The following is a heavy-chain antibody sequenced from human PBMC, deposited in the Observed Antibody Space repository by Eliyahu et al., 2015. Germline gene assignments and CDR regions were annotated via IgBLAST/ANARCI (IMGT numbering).Heavy chain of an antibody. CDR1: GXXFSSYA. D-gene: IGHD2-2*01. CDR3: TRGGEEHQLQSRPFDY. Sequence: QVQLVQSGAEVKRPGSSVKVSCXASGXXFSSYAISWVRQAPGXGLEWMGGXIPIFGTANYAQKFQGRVTITADESTRTAYMELSSLRSEDAAIYYCTRGGEEHQLQSRPFDYWGQGTLVTVSS. V-gene: IGHV1-69*01. J-gene: IGHJ4*02. CDR2: XIPIFGTA.